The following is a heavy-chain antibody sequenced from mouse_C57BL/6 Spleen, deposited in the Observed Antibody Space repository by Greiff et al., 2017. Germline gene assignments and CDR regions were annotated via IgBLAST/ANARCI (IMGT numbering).Heavy chain of an antibody. CDR2: IYPGDGDT. CDR1: GYAFSSYW. J-gene: IGHJ1*03. D-gene: IGHD1-1*01. CDR3: TKEGDGSSYGYFDV. Sequence: QVQLKESGAELVKPGASVKISCKASGYAFSSYWMNWVKQRPGKGLEWIGQIYPGDGDTNYNGKFKGKAKLTAVTSASTAYMELSSLTNEDTAVYYCTKEGDGSSYGYFDVWGTGTTVTVSS. V-gene: IGHV1-80*01.